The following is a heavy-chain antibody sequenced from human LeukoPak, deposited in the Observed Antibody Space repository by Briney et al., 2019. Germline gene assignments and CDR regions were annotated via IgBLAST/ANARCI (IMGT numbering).Heavy chain of an antibody. CDR1: GFTFSSYW. V-gene: IGHV3-7*02. Sequence: GGSLRLSCAASGFTFSSYWMTWVRQAPGKGLEWVANIKQDGSEKYYVDSVKGRFTISRDNAKNSLYLQMSSLRAEDTAVYYCASIVGIAETGLYAFDVWGQGTRVTVSS. CDR2: IKQDGSEK. CDR3: ASIVGIAETGLYAFDV. J-gene: IGHJ3*01. D-gene: IGHD6-13*01.